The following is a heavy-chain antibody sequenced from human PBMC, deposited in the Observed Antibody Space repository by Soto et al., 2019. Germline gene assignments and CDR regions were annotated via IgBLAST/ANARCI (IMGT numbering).Heavy chain of an antibody. CDR1: GFTFSSYA. D-gene: IGHD3-10*01. CDR2: ISGSGGTA. V-gene: IGHV3-23*01. CDR3: AKGRGQNLNFDY. Sequence: EVQLLESGGGSVQPGGSLRLSCAASGFTFSSYAMHWVRRPPGKGLEWVSSISGSGGTAYYADSVKGRFSISRDSLVNTLYLQMNSLRAEDTAVYYCAKGRGQNLNFDYWGQGTLVTVSP. J-gene: IGHJ4*02.